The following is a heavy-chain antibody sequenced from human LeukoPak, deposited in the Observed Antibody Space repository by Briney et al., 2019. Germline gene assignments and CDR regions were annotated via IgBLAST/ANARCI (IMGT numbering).Heavy chain of an antibody. CDR1: GFTFSSYA. V-gene: IGHV3-23*01. J-gene: IGHJ4*02. D-gene: IGHD2-21*02. CDR3: TRREDCGGDCPYYFDY. Sequence: GGSLRLSCAASGFTFSSYAMSWVRQAPGKGLEWVSAISGSGGSTYYADSVKGRFTISRDNSKNTLYLQMNSLRAEDTAVYYCTRREDCGGDCPYYFDYWGQGALLTVSS. CDR2: ISGSGGST.